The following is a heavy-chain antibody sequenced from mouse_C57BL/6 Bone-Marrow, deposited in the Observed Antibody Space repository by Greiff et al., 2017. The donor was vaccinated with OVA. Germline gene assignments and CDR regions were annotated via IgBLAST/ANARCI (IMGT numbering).Heavy chain of an antibody. CDR1: GFTFTDYY. CDR2: VYPYNGGT. D-gene: IGHD1-1*01. CDR3: ARAHGYYGSISFDD. J-gene: IGHJ2*01. Sequence: VQLQQSGPVLVKPGPSVKLSCKASGFTFTDYYMHWVQQSHGKSLEWIGLVYPYNGGTSYHQKFKGQATLTVDNSSNTAYLELNSLTSDDSAVYYCARAHGYYGSISFDDWGQGTTRTGSS. V-gene: IGHV1-36*01.